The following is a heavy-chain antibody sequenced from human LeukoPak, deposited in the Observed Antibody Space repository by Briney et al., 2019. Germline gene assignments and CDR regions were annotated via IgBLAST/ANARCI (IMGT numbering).Heavy chain of an antibody. CDR2: IYYSGST. V-gene: IGHV4-59*01. D-gene: IGHD3-22*01. CDR1: GGSISSYY. J-gene: IGHJ4*02. Sequence: PSETLSHTCTVSGGSISSYYWSWIRQPPGKGLEWIGYIYYSGSTNYNPSLKSRVTISVDTSKNQFSLKLSSVTAADTAVYYCARGNYYDSSGDFDYWGQGTLVTVSS. CDR3: ARGNYYDSSGDFDY.